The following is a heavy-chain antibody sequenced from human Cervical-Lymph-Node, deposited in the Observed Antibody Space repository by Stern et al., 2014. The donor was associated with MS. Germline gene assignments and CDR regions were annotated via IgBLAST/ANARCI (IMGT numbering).Heavy chain of an antibody. J-gene: IGHJ4*02. Sequence: QVQLVQSGGGVVQPGGSLRLSCAASGFTLSDYGLHWVRQAPGKVLEWVALMSADGNNKDDIDSVKGRFSISRDTSKNTLYLQMTSLRAEDTALYYCANSSDFWGQGILVTVSS. CDR3: ANSSDF. CDR2: MSADGNNK. CDR1: GFTLSDYG. V-gene: IGHV3-30*18.